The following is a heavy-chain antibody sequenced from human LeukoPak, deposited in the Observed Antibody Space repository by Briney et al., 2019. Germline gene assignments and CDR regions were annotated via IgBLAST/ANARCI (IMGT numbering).Heavy chain of an antibody. CDR2: IYYSGST. D-gene: IGHD6-19*01. J-gene: IGHJ4*02. Sequence: SETLSLTCTVSGGSISSSSYCWGWIRQPPGKGLEWIGSIYYSGSTYYNPSLKSRVTISVDTSKNQFSLKLSSVTAADTAVYYCASSRIAVAGFDYWGQGTLVTVSS. V-gene: IGHV4-39*01. CDR1: GGSISSSSYC. CDR3: ASSRIAVAGFDY.